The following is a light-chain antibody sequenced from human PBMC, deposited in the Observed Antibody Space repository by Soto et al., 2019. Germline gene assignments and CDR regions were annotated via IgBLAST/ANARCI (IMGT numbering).Light chain of an antibody. Sequence: DIVMTQSPDSLAVSLGERATINCKSSQSVLYSSNNKNYLAWYQQKPGQPPKLLIYWASTRESGVSDRFSGSGSGTDFTLTISSLQAEDVAVYYCQQYYSTPCTFGPGTKVDIK. CDR1: QSVLYSSNNKNY. CDR2: WAS. J-gene: IGKJ3*01. V-gene: IGKV4-1*01. CDR3: QQYYSTPCT.